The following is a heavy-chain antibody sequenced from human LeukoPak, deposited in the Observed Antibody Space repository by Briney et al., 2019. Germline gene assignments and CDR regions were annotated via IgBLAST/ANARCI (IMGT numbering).Heavy chain of an antibody. CDR1: GGSFSGYY. Sequence: SETLSLTCAVYGGSFSGYYWSWLRQPPGKGLEWIGDINYSGSTNYNPSLKSRVTISVDTSKNTFSLKLRSVTAADTAVYYCARFGYCSGGSCYVTFDIWGQGTMVTVSS. V-gene: IGHV4-34*01. CDR2: INYSGST. D-gene: IGHD2-15*01. J-gene: IGHJ3*02. CDR3: ARFGYCSGGSCYVTFDI.